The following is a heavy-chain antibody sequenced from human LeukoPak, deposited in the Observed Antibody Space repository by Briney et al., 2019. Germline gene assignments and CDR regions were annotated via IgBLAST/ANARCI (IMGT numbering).Heavy chain of an antibody. CDR2: ISASADNT. V-gene: IGHV3-23*01. J-gene: IGHJ4*02. CDR3: ATGAASSGWLSHDH. CDR1: GFAFSSLS. D-gene: IGHD6-19*01. Sequence: GGSLRLSCVASGFAFSSLSMSWVRQAPGKGLEWVSDISASADNTHYADSVKGRFIIFRDNSKNTVFLQMNSLTVEDTAVYYCATGAASSGWLSHDHCGQGTLVTVSS.